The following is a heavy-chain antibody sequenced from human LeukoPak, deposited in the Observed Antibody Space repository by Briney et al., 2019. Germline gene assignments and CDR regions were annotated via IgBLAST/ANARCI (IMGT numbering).Heavy chain of an antibody. D-gene: IGHD6-13*01. Sequence: GGSLRLSCAASGFTFSKYWMNWVRQAPGKGLERVATISQDGSQKHLADFVKGRFTISRDNARNSLYLQMSSLRGDDTAVYYCARSKVVAEAGKSWFDPWGQGTRVTVTS. J-gene: IGHJ5*01. CDR2: ISQDGSQK. CDR3: ARSKVVAEAGKSWFDP. CDR1: GFTFSKYW. V-gene: IGHV3-7*01.